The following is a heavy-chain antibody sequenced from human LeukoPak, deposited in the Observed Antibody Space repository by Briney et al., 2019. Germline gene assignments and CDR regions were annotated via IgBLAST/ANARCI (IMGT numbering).Heavy chain of an antibody. V-gene: IGHV3-23*01. CDR2: ISGSGGST. CDR1: EFTFSSYA. J-gene: IGHJ6*02. CDR3: ARDLEAYYYDSSGYYNYYYGMDV. D-gene: IGHD3-22*01. Sequence: AGGSLRLSCAASEFTFSSYAMQWVRQAPGKGLEWVSGISGSGGSTFYADSVKGRFTISRDNSKNTLYLQMNSLRAEDTAVYYCARDLEAYYYDSSGYYNYYYGMDVWGQGTTVTVSS.